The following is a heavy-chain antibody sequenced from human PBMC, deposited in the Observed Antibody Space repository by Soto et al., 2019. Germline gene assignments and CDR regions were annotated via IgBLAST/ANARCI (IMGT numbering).Heavy chain of an antibody. CDR2: IYYSGST. J-gene: IGHJ4*02. CDR1: GGSISSSSYY. D-gene: IGHD5-12*01. CDR3: ARHEGWLEGTQYFDY. V-gene: IGHV4-39*01. Sequence: PSETLSLTCTVSGGSISSSSYYWGWIRQPPGKGLEWIGSIYYSGSTYYNPSLKSRVTISVDTSKNQFSLKLSSVTAADTAVHYCARHEGWLEGTQYFDYWGQGTLVTVSS.